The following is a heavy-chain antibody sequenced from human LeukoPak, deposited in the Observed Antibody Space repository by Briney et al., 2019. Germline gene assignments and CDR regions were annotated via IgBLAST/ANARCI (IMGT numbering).Heavy chain of an antibody. CDR3: AREMVASDAFDI. V-gene: IGHV4-59*01. CDR2: IYYSGST. CDR1: GGSISSYY. J-gene: IGHJ3*02. D-gene: IGHD2-15*01. Sequence: PWETLSLTCTVSGGSISSYYWSWIRQPPGKGLEWIGYIYYSGSTNYNPSLKSRVTISVDTSKNQFSLKLSSVTAADTAVYYCAREMVASDAFDIWGQGTMVTVSS.